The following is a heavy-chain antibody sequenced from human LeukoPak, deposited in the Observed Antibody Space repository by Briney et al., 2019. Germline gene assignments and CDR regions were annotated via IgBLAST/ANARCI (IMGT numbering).Heavy chain of an antibody. J-gene: IGHJ6*03. V-gene: IGHV4-4*07. D-gene: IGHD6-19*01. CDR1: GGSISSYY. Sequence: SETLSLTCTVSGGSISSYYWNWIRQPAGKGLEWIGRIHTSGSTNYNPSLKSRVTMSIDTSKNQFSLKLSSVTAADTAVYYCARQAVAGPLDYYMDVWGKGTTVTVSS. CDR2: IHTSGST. CDR3: ARQAVAGPLDYYMDV.